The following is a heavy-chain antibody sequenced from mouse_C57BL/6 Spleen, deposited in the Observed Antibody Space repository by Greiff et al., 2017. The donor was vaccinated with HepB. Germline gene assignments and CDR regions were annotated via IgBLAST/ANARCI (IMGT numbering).Heavy chain of an antibody. Sequence: LQESGPELVKPGASVKISCKASGYAFSSSWMNWVKPRPGKGLEWIGRIYPGDGDTNYNGKFKGKATLTADKSSSPAYMQLSSMTSEDSAVYFCARRRDYYAMDYWGQGTSVTVSS. J-gene: IGHJ4*01. V-gene: IGHV1-82*01. CDR1: GYAFSSSW. CDR3: ARRRDYYAMDY. CDR2: IYPGDGDT.